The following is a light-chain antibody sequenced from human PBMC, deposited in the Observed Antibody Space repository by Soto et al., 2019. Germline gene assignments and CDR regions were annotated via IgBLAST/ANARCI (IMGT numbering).Light chain of an antibody. J-gene: IGLJ7*01. CDR1: SSDVGSHNL. Sequence: QSALTQPASVAGSPGQSITISCTGTSSDVGSHNLVSWYQQHPGQAPKLMIYEVSKRPLGVSARFSASKSGNTASLTISGLQAEDEDDYYCCSYGGSRAVFGGGTKLTVL. CDR3: CSYGGSRAV. V-gene: IGLV2-23*02. CDR2: EVS.